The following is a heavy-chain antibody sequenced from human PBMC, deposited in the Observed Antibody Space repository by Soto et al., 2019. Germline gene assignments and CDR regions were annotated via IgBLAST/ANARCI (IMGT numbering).Heavy chain of an antibody. CDR2: INHSGST. CDR3: ATSLREYYDFWSGYPPFGMDV. Sequence: SETLSLTCAVYGGSFSGYYWSWIRQPPGKGLEWIGEINHSGSTNYNPSLKSRVTISADTSKNQFSLKLSSVTAADTAVYYCATSLREYYDFWSGYPPFGMDVWGQGTTVTVS. D-gene: IGHD3-3*01. J-gene: IGHJ6*02. V-gene: IGHV4-34*01. CDR1: GGSFSGYY.